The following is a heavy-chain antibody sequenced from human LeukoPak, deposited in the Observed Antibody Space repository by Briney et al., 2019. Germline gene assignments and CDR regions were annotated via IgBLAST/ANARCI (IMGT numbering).Heavy chain of an antibody. D-gene: IGHD3-9*01. V-gene: IGHV3-11*06. J-gene: IGHJ4*02. CDR2: ISGSSSYT. CDR3: ARGGRHRTDILTGCPLDY. CDR1: GFTFSDYY. Sequence: GGSLRLSCAASGFTFSDYYMSWIRHAPGKGLEWVSYISGSSSYTKYADSVKGRFAISRDNPTNSLYLQMSSLRAEDTAVYYCARGGRHRTDILTGCPLDYWGQGTLVSVSS.